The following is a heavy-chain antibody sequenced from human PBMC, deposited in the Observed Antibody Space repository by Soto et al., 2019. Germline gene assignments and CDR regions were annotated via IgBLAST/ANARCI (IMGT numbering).Heavy chain of an antibody. V-gene: IGHV1-18*01. CDR1: GGTFSSYA. D-gene: IGHD6-13*01. J-gene: IGHJ4*02. CDR3: ARGGAIAAAGNFDY. CDR2: IIPIFGNT. Sequence: ASVKVSCKASGGTFSSYAISWVRQAPGQGLEWMGGIIPIFGNTNYAQKLQGRVTMTTDTSTSTAYMELRSLRSDDTAVYYCARGGAIAAAGNFDYWGQGTLVTVSS.